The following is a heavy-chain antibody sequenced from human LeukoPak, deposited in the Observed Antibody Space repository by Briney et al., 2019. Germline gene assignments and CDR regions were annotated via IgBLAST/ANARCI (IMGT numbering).Heavy chain of an antibody. V-gene: IGHV3-48*02. Sequence: GGSLRLSCAASGFTFSSYSMNWVRQAPGKRLEWVSYISSSSSTIYYADSVKGRFTISRDNAKNSLYLHMNSLKDEDTAVYYCARGALDFDYWGQGTLVTVSS. CDR3: ARGALDFDY. CDR1: GFTFSSYS. J-gene: IGHJ4*02. CDR2: ISSSSSTI.